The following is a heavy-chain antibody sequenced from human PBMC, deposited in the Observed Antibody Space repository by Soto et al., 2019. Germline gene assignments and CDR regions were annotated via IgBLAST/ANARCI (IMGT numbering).Heavy chain of an antibody. D-gene: IGHD3-22*01. Sequence: GASVKVSCKASGGTFSSYAISWVRQAPGQGLEWMGGIIPIFGTANYAQKFQGRVTITADESTSTAYMELSSLRSEDTAVYYCARAHTLDYDSSGYYLLDAFDIWGQGTMVTVSS. CDR1: GGTFSSYA. CDR3: ARAHTLDYDSSGYYLLDAFDI. V-gene: IGHV1-69*13. J-gene: IGHJ3*02. CDR2: IIPIFGTA.